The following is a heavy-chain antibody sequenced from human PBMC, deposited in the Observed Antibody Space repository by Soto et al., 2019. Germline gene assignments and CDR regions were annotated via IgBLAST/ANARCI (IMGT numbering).Heavy chain of an antibody. CDR3: ARVEQSLIYQF. CDR1: GGTFSSYA. J-gene: IGHJ4*01. D-gene: IGHD6-19*01. V-gene: IGHV1-69*06. CDR2: IIPIFGTA. Sequence: SVKVSCKASGGTFSSYAISWVRQAPGQGLEWMGGIIPIFGTANYAQKFQGRVTMTADTSTSTAYMELRSLRSDDTAVYYCARVEQSLIYQFWGLGTLVTVSS.